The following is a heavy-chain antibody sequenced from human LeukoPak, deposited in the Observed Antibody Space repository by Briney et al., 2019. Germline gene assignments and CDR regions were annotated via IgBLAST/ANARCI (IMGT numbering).Heavy chain of an antibody. CDR3: ARSGGYSLAMDWFDP. J-gene: IGHJ5*02. V-gene: IGHV3-20*04. Sequence: GGSLRLSCAASGFTFDDYGMTWVRQAPGRGLEWVSGINWNGGSTGYADSVKGRFTISRDNAKNSLYLQMNSLRAEDTAFYYCARSGGYSLAMDWFDPWGQGTLVTVSS. D-gene: IGHD2-15*01. CDR1: GFTFDDYG. CDR2: INWNGGST.